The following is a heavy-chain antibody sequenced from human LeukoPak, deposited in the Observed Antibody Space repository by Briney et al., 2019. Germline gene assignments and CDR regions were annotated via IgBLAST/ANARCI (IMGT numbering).Heavy chain of an antibody. Sequence: GESLKISCKGSGYNFTTYWLGWVRQMPGKGLEWMGIIYPGDSDTRYSPSFQGQVTFSADKSISTAYLQWSSLKASDTAMYYCARHYYGSGSHRYFDYWGQGTLVTVSS. D-gene: IGHD3-10*01. J-gene: IGHJ4*02. CDR3: ARHYYGSGSHRYFDY. CDR1: GYNFTTYW. V-gene: IGHV5-51*01. CDR2: IYPGDSDT.